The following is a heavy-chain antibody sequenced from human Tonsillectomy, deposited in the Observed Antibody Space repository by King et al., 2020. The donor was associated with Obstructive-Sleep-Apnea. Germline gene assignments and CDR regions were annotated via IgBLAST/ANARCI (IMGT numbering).Heavy chain of an antibody. D-gene: IGHD2/OR15-2a*01. CDR1: GFTFDDYA. J-gene: IGHJ6*02. CDR3: AKDIYDTTHPTPYYYYYGMDV. V-gene: IGHV3-9*01. CDR2: ISWNSGSI. Sequence: QLVQSGGGLVQPGRSLRLSCAASGFTFDDYAMHWVRQAPGKGLEWVSGISWNSGSIGYADSVKGRFTIARDNAKNSLYLQMNSLRVEDTALYYFAKDIYDTTHPTPYYYYYGMDVWGQGTTVTVSS.